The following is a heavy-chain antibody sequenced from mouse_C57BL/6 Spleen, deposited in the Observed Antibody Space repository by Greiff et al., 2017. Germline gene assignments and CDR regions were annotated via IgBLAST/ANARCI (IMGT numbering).Heavy chain of an antibody. CDR1: GYTFTSYW. J-gene: IGHJ3*01. D-gene: IGHD3-1*01. CDR3: ARGLTGFAY. V-gene: IGHV1-69*01. CDR2: IDPSDSYT. Sequence: VQLQQSGAELVMPGASVKLSCKASGYTFTSYWMHWVKQRPGQGLEWIGEIDPSDSYTNYNQKFKGKSTLTVDKSSSTAYMQLSSLTSEDSAVYYCARGLTGFAYWGQGTLVTVSA.